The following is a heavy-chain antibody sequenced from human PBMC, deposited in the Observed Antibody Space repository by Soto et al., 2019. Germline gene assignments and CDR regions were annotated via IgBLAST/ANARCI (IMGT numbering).Heavy chain of an antibody. V-gene: IGHV1-46*03. CDR2: ISPSIGTT. D-gene: IGHD6-25*01. J-gene: IGHJ4*02. CDR3: ARGWGSAFDYFAY. CDR1: GYTFTSHY. Sequence: QVQLIQSGTEVKKPGASVKISCQASGYTFTSHYLYWVRQAPGQGLEWMGIISPSIGTTSYAQKFQARITMSSDTSTSTVYMEIRRLTSDDTAVYSCARGWGSAFDYFAYWGQGSLVTVSS.